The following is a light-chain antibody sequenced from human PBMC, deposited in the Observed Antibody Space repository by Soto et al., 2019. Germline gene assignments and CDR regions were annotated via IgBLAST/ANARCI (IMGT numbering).Light chain of an antibody. V-gene: IGLV2-14*01. J-gene: IGLJ1*01. CDR1: SSDDGGYNY. CDR2: AVT. Sequence: QSVLTQPASVSGSPGQSITISCTGTSSDDGGYNYVSWYQQHPGKAPKLMIYAVTDRPSGVSSRFSGSKSGNTASLTISGLQAEDEADYYCSSYTSSSTLFGTGTKVTVL. CDR3: SSYTSSSTL.